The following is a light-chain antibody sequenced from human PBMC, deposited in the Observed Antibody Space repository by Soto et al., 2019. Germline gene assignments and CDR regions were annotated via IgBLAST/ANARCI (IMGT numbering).Light chain of an antibody. CDR1: SSDVGGYNY. J-gene: IGLJ2*01. Sequence: QSVLTQPASVSGSPGQSITISCTGTSSDVGGYNYVSWYQQHPGKAPKLIIYDVSNRPSGVSNRFSGSKSGNTASLTMSGLQAEDEADYYCSSYASSNTVVFGGGTKVTVL. CDR2: DVS. V-gene: IGLV2-14*01. CDR3: SSYASSNTVV.